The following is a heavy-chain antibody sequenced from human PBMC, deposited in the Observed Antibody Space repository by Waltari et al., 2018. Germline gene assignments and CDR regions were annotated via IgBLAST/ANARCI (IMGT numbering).Heavy chain of an antibody. D-gene: IGHD6-6*01. CDR2: SNPSGGST. CDR1: GYTFTSYY. Sequence: QVQLVQSGAEVKKPGASVKVSCKASGYTFTSYYMHWVRQAPGQGLEWMGISNPSGGSTSYEQKFQGRVTMTRDTSTSTVYMELSSLRSEDTAVYYCAREGGRIAARRWGVVYWGQGTLVTVSS. J-gene: IGHJ4*02. V-gene: IGHV1-46*01. CDR3: AREGGRIAARRWGVVY.